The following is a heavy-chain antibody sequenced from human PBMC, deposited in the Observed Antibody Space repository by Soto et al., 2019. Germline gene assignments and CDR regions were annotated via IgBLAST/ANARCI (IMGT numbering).Heavy chain of an antibody. CDR3: ARGSAYQRTGNSDF. D-gene: IGHD2-2*01. J-gene: IGHJ4*02. Sequence: QVQLVQSGAEVKKPGASVKVSCRTSGYKFADYNMNWVRQATGRGLEWLGYMNSYNGAGGYAQKCQGRLTLTKNTSISTAYMELTNLRDEDTAVYYCARGSAYQRTGNSDFWGQGTPVTVSS. CDR2: MNSYNGAG. V-gene: IGHV1-8*01. CDR1: GYKFADYN.